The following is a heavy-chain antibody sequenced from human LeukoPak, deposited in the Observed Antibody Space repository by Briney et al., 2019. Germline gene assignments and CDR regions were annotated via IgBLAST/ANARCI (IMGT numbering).Heavy chain of an antibody. CDR3: ARGKRDDYSWYFDL. CDR2: INHSGST. J-gene: IGHJ2*01. D-gene: IGHD4-11*01. V-gene: IGHV4-34*01. CDR1: GGSFSGYY. Sequence: PSETLSLTCAVYGGSFSGYYWSWIRQPPGQGLEWIGEINHSGSTNYNPSLKSRVTISVDTSKNQFSLKLSSVTAADTAVYYCARGKRDDYSWYFDLWGRGTLVTVSS.